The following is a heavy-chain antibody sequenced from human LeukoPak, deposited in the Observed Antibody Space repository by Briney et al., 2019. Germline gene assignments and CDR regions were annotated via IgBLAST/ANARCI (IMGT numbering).Heavy chain of an antibody. CDR3: ARGSSPLDY. Sequence: TSETLSLTRAVYGGSLSSYYWSWIRQPPGKGLEWIGFIYYSGSTNYNPSLKSRVTISVDTSKNQFSLKLSSVTAADSAVYYCARGSSPLDYWGQGTLVTVSS. CDR1: GGSLSSYY. CDR2: IYYSGST. V-gene: IGHV4-59*01. J-gene: IGHJ4*02.